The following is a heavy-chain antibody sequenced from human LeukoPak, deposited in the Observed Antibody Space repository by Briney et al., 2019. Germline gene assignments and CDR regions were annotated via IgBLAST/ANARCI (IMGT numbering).Heavy chain of an antibody. J-gene: IGHJ1*01. CDR2: ISGSAGST. CDR1: GFTFSTFA. V-gene: IGHV3-23*01. Sequence: GGSLRLSCAASGFTFSTFAMSWVRQAPGKGLEWVSAISGSAGSTYYADSVKGRFTISRDNSKNTLYLRMNSLRAEDTAVYYCAKARGSSGWYEDFQHWGQGTLVTVSS. D-gene: IGHD6-19*01. CDR3: AKARGSSGWYEDFQH.